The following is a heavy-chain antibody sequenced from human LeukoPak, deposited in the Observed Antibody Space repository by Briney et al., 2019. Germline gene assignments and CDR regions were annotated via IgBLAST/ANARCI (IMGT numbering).Heavy chain of an antibody. CDR1: GGSFRGYY. CDR3: ARGRVSSSTWYSTYYYYFYMDV. V-gene: IGHV4-34*01. D-gene: IGHD1-1*01. J-gene: IGHJ6*03. CDR2: VDHTGST. Sequence: SETLSLTCAVYGGSFRGYYWSWIRQPPGKGLEWIGYVDHTGSTNFNPSLNGRVSISRDTTKNLFSLRLRSVTPADTAVYFCARGRVSSSTWYSTYYYYFYMDVWGKGTTVTVSS.